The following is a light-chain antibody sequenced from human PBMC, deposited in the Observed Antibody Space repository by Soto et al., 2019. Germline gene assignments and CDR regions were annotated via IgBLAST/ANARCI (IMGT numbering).Light chain of an antibody. J-gene: IGLJ2*01. CDR3: TSYAGSNNFGV. Sequence: QSALTQPPSASGSPGQSVTISCTGTSSDVGGYNYVSWYQHHPGKAPKLMIYEVSKRPSGVPDRFSGSKSGKTASLTVSGLQAEDEANYYCTSYAGSNNFGVFGGGTKLTVL. V-gene: IGLV2-8*01. CDR1: SSDVGGYNY. CDR2: EVS.